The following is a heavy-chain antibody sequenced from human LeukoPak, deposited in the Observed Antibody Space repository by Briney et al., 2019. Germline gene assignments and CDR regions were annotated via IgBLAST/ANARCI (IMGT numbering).Heavy chain of an antibody. J-gene: IGHJ4*02. V-gene: IGHV3-30*18. D-gene: IGHD3-10*01. CDR1: GFTFSSYG. Sequence: GRSLRLSGAASGFTFSSYGMHWVRKAPGKGLEWVAVISYDGSNKYYADSVKGRFTISRDNSKNMVYLQMNSLRAEDTALYYCAKDRATSLIMVREDEYWGQGTLVTVSS. CDR2: ISYDGSNK. CDR3: AKDRATSLIMVREDEY.